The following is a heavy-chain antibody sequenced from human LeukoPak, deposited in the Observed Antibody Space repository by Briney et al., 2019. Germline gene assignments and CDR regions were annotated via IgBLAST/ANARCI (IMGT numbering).Heavy chain of an antibody. V-gene: IGHV1-18*01. CDR1: GYTFTSYD. J-gene: IGHJ4*02. CDR2: ITAYNGNT. D-gene: IGHD1-26*01. CDR3: ARISGSYFRSSLSY. Sequence: ASVKVSCKASGYTFTSYDITWVRQAPGQGLEWMGWITAYNGNTNYAQKPQSRVTMTTDTSTSTAYMELRSLRSDDTAVYYCARISGSYFRSSLSYWGQGTLVTVSS.